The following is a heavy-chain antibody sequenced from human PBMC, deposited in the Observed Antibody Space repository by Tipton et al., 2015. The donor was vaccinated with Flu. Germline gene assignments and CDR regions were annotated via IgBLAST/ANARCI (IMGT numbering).Heavy chain of an antibody. V-gene: IGHV4-38-2*02. Sequence: TLSLTCSVSGDSISSGFYCVWIRQAPGKALEWIGSIYHSGTPDYSPTLKSRVSMSVDTSKNQFSLNLRSVTAADTAVYYCARGRSGAFDIWGQGTMVTVSS. CDR3: ARGRSGAFDI. J-gene: IGHJ3*02. CDR1: GDSISSGFY. CDR2: IYHSGTP.